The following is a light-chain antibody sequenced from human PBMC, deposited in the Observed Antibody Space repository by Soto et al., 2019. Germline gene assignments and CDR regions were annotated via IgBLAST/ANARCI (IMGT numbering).Light chain of an antibody. CDR3: QQRSNWPLT. J-gene: IGKJ4*01. CDR2: ETS. CDR1: QSVSSY. Sequence: EIVLTQSPATLSLSPGQRATLSCWASQSVSSYLAWYQQRPGQAPRLLIYETSNRATGIPARFSGSGSATAFTLTISTLEHEDSAVYYCQQRSNWPLTFGGGTKVEIK. V-gene: IGKV3-11*01.